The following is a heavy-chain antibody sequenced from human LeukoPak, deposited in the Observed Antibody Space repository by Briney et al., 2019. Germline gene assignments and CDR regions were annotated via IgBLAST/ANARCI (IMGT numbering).Heavy chain of an antibody. CDR3: ARLSGRYYYDNSGYYGD. V-gene: IGHV4-59*12. Sequence: SETLSLTCTVSGGSISTYYWSWIRQPPGKGLEWIGYIYYSGSTNYNPSLKSRVTMSVDTSKNQFSLKLSSVTAADTAVYYCARLSGRYYYDNSGYYGDWGQATLVTVSS. J-gene: IGHJ4*02. D-gene: IGHD3-22*01. CDR1: GGSISTYY. CDR2: IYYSGST.